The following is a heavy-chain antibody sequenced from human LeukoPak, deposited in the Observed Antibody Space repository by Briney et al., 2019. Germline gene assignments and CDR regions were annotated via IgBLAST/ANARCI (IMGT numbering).Heavy chain of an antibody. Sequence: GGSLRLSCAASGFTFSSYGMHWVRQAPGKGLEWVAVIWYDGSNKYYADSVKGRFTISRDNSENTLYLQMNSLRAEDTAVYYCARVHYYDSSGYYDYWGQGTLVTVSS. J-gene: IGHJ4*02. CDR2: IWYDGSNK. D-gene: IGHD3-22*01. CDR1: GFTFSSYG. V-gene: IGHV3-33*01. CDR3: ARVHYYDSSGYYDY.